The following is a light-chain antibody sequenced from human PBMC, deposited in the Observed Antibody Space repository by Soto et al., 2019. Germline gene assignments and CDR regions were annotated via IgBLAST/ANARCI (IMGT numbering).Light chain of an antibody. V-gene: IGLV2-11*01. Sequence: QSALTQPRSVSGSPGQSVTISCTGTSSDVGNYNYVSWYQLHPGKAPKLMIFDVSERPSGVPDRFSGSKSGNTASLTISGLQAEDEADYYCCSYAGRYTDVFGTGTKLTVL. CDR3: CSYAGRYTDV. CDR1: SSDVGNYNY. J-gene: IGLJ1*01. CDR2: DVS.